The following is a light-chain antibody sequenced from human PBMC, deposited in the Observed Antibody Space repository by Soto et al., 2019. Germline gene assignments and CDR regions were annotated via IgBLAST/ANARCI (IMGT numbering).Light chain of an antibody. Sequence: EIVLTQSPCTLSLSPGERATLSCRASQSVSSSYLAWYQQKPGQPPSLLIYGASSRATGIPHRFSGSGSGTDFPLTISRLEPEDFAVFYCQHYDSSPITFGQGTRLEIK. CDR3: QHYDSSPIT. CDR1: QSVSSSY. CDR2: GAS. J-gene: IGKJ5*01. V-gene: IGKV3-20*01.